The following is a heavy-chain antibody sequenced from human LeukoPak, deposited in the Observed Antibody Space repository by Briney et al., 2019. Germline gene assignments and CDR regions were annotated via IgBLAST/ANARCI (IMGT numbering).Heavy chain of an antibody. CDR2: ISSTSRTI. CDR3: ARVWESTRDY. V-gene: IGHV3-48*02. CDR1: GFTFSTYT. D-gene: IGHD1-26*01. Sequence: GGSLRLSCAASGFTFSTYTMNWVRQAPGKGLEWVSYISSTSRTIYYADSVKGRFTISRDNAKNSLYLQMNRLRDEDTAVYYCARVWESTRDYWGQGTLVTVSS. J-gene: IGHJ4*02.